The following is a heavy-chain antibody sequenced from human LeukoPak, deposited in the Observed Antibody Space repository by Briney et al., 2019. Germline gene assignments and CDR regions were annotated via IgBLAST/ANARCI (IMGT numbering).Heavy chain of an antibody. CDR1: GFTFNSYE. CDR2: ISSSGRTI. CDR3: ARDKNDAFDI. J-gene: IGHJ3*02. Sequence: GGSLRLSCAASGFTFNSYEMNWVRQAPGKGLEWVSYISSSGRTISNADSVKGRLTISRDNSKKTVYLQMNSLRAEDTAVYYCARDKNDAFDIWGQGTMVTVSS. V-gene: IGHV3-48*03.